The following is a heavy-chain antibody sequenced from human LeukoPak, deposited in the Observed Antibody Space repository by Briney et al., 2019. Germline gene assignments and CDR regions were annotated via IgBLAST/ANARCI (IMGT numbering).Heavy chain of an antibody. CDR2: ISHDATDR. Sequence: GRSLRLSCAASGFSVIGYGMYWVRQAPGKGLEFVASISHDATDRYTDSVKGRFTISRDTSKNTVYLQMSSLRAEDTAVYYCTRTGLGYSLGNGLDAWGQGTLVTVSS. CDR1: GFSVIGYG. J-gene: IGHJ5*02. D-gene: IGHD5-18*01. V-gene: IGHV3-30*03. CDR3: TRTGLGYSLGNGLDA.